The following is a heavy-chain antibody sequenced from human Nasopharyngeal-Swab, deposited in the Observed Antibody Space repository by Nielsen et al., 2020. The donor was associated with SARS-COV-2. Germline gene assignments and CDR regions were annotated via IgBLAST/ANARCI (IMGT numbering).Heavy chain of an antibody. CDR2: IIPIFGTA. Sequence: SVNVSCKASGGSFSSYAISWVRQAPGQGLEWMGGIIPIFGTANYAQKFQGRVTLTADDSTSTAYMELSSLRSEDTAVYYCARPHGYSSNGFDPWGQGTLVTVSS. V-gene: IGHV1-69*13. CDR1: GGSFSSYA. D-gene: IGHD5-18*01. J-gene: IGHJ5*02. CDR3: ARPHGYSSNGFDP.